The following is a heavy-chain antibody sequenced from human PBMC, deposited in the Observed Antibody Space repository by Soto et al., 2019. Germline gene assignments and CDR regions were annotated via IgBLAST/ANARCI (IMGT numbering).Heavy chain of an antibody. Sequence: QITLKESGPTLVKPTQTLTLTCTFSGFSLSTSGVGVGWIRQSPGKALEWLAVIYWDDDKRYIPSLKSRLSITKDTSKNQVVLTMTNMDPVDTATYYCAHKGPEDWPLDYWGQGTLVTVSS. CDR1: GFSLSTSGVG. J-gene: IGHJ4*02. CDR3: AHKGPEDWPLDY. V-gene: IGHV2-5*02. D-gene: IGHD3-9*01. CDR2: IYWDDDK.